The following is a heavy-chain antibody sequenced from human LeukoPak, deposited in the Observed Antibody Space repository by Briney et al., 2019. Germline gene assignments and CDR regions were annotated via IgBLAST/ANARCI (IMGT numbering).Heavy chain of an antibody. CDR2: ISHSGNT. D-gene: IGHD3-16*01. V-gene: IGHV4-38-2*01. CDR3: ARSMISMLKVNWFDP. CDR1: GYSIRSGYS. J-gene: IGHJ5*02. Sequence: PSETLSLTCSVSGYSIRSGYSWAWIRQPPGKGLEWIGSISHSGNTYYNPSLKSRVTISLDTSKNQFSLRLISVTAADTAVYFCARSMISMLKVNWFDPWGQGTLVTVSS.